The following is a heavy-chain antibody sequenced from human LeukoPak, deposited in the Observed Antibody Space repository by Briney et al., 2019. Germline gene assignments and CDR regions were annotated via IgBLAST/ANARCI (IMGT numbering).Heavy chain of an antibody. CDR1: GFTFSTSW. V-gene: IGHV3-7*01. J-gene: IGHJ3*02. CDR3: TRDSGYNAFDI. Sequence: PGGSLRLSCAASGFTFSTSWMAWVRQAPGKGLEWVANIKEDGTAKNYVVSVRGRFTISRDNAKNSLFLQMNSLRGEDTAMYYCTRDSGYNAFDIWGQGTMVTVSS. CDR2: IKEDGTAK. D-gene: IGHD5-18*01.